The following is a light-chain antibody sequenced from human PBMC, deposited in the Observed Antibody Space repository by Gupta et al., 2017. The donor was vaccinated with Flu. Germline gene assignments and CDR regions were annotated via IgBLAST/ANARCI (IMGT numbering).Light chain of an antibody. CDR3: AAWDDSLNGPV. CDR1: SSNIGSNT. Sequence: QYVLTQPPSASGTPGQRVPISCSGSSSNIGSNTVNWYQQLPGTAPKLLIYSNNQRPSGVPDRFSGSKSGTSASLAISGLQSEDEADYYCAAWDDSLNGPVFGGGTKLTVL. CDR2: SNN. V-gene: IGLV1-44*01. J-gene: IGLJ3*02.